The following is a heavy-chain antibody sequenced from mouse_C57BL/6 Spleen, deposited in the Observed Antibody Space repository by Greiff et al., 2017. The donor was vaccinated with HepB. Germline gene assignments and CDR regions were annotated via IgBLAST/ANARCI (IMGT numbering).Heavy chain of an antibody. Sequence: VQLQQSGAELVRPGTSVKLSCKASGYTFTSYWMHWVKQRPGQGLEWIGVIDPSDSYTNYNQKFKGKATLTVDTSSSTAYMQLSSLTSEDSAVYYCARWLLRYFDVWGTGTTVTVSS. CDR2: IDPSDSYT. CDR3: ARWLLRYFDV. J-gene: IGHJ1*03. D-gene: IGHD2-3*01. V-gene: IGHV1-59*01. CDR1: GYTFTSYW.